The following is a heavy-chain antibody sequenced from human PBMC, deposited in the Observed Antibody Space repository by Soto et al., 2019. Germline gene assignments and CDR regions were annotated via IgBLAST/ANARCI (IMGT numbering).Heavy chain of an antibody. CDR2: ISDSGGST. J-gene: IGHJ4*02. Sequence: EVQLLESGEGLVQPGGSLRLSCAASGFTLRNYGMNWVRQAPGKGLEWVSSISDSGGSTYYADSVKGRFTISRDNLKNRLYLQMNSLRAEDTAVYYCAKDIGYCSGGSCYYFDYWGQGTLVTVSS. CDR3: AKDIGYCSGGSCYYFDY. CDR1: GFTLRNYG. D-gene: IGHD2-15*01. V-gene: IGHV3-23*01.